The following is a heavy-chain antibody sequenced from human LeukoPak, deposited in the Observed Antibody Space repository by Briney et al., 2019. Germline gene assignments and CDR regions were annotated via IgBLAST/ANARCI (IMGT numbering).Heavy chain of an antibody. CDR2: IGIRSSDT. V-gene: IGHV3-21*05. CDR3: ARDHVWAFDI. D-gene: IGHD3-16*01. CDR1: GFIFSSYS. Sequence: RGSLRLSCAASGFIFSSYSMNWVRQAPGKGLEWVSYIGIRSSDTYYADSVKGRFTISRDNARNSLYLQMNTLRAEDTAIYCCARDHVWAFDIWGQGIMVTVSS. J-gene: IGHJ3*02.